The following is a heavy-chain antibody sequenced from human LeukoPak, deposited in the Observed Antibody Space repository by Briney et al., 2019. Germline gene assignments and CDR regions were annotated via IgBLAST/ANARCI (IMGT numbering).Heavy chain of an antibody. CDR2: IGGSGSRT. D-gene: IGHD3-22*01. CDR1: GFPFSSYA. Sequence: PGGSLRLSCVASGFPFSSYAMTWVRQAPGKGLEWVSAIGGSGSRTYSADSVKGRFTIYRDNSKNTLYLQMNSLRVEDTALYYCAREDSSGAFDIWGQGTMVTVSS. V-gene: IGHV3-23*01. CDR3: AREDSSGAFDI. J-gene: IGHJ3*02.